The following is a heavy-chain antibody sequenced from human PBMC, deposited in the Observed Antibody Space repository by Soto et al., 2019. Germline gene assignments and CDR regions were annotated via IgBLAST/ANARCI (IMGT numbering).Heavy chain of an antibody. D-gene: IGHD2-2*01. CDR1: GGTFSSYT. V-gene: IGHV1-69*02. J-gene: IGHJ4*02. CDR2: IIPILGIA. Sequence: GASVKVSCKASGGTFSSYTISWVRQAPGQGLEWMGRIIPILGIANYAQKFQGRVTITADKSTSTAYMELSSLRSEDTAVYYCAIVLVPRGRVGFDDWGQGTLVNVSS. CDR3: AIVLVPRGRVGFDD.